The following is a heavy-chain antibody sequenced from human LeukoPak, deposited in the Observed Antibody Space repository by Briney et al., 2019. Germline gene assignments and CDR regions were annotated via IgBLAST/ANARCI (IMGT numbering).Heavy chain of an antibody. J-gene: IGHJ4*02. CDR3: ARDRGYSSS. Sequence: GGSLRLSCAASGFTFSSYSMNWVRQAPGKGLEWVANIKQDGSEKYYVDSVKGRFTISRDNAKNSLYLQMNSLRAEDTAVYYCARDRGYSSSWGQGTLVTVSS. CDR1: GFTFSSYS. CDR2: IKQDGSEK. V-gene: IGHV3-7*01. D-gene: IGHD6-6*01.